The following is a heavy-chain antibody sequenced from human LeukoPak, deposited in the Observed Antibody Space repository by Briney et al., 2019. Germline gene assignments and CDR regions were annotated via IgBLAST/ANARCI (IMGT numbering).Heavy chain of an antibody. CDR2: ISSSGST. J-gene: IGHJ4*02. Sequence: PSETLSLTCTVSGGSISSGSYYWSWIRQPAGKGLEWIGRISSSGSTNYNPSLKSRVTISVDTSKNQFSLKLSSVTAADTAVYYCARGTISSGYLDYFDYWGQGTLVTVSS. CDR3: ARGTISSGYLDYFDY. D-gene: IGHD3-22*01. V-gene: IGHV4-61*02. CDR1: GGSISSGSYY.